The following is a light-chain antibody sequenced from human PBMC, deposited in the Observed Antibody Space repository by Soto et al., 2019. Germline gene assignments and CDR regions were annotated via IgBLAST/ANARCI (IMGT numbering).Light chain of an antibody. CDR1: SSNIGSNY. J-gene: IGLJ3*02. CDR2: RNS. CDR3: ASWDDSLSGLV. Sequence: QSALTQPPSASGTPGQRVTISCSGSSSNIGSNYVSWYQKLPGTAPKLLICRNSQRPSGVPDRFSGSKSGSSASLAISGLRSADEADYYCASWDDSLSGLVFGGGTKLTVL. V-gene: IGLV1-47*01.